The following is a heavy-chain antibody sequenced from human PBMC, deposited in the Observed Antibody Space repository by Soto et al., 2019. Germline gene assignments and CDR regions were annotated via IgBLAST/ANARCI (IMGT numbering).Heavy chain of an antibody. CDR3: ARYCSGGSCYSNDPFDP. D-gene: IGHD2-15*01. J-gene: IGHJ5*02. Sequence: GGSLRLSCAASGFTFSSYWMSWVRQAPGKGLEWVANIKQDGSEKYYVDSVKGRFTISRDNAKNSLYLQMNSLRAEDTAVYYCARYCSGGSCYSNDPFDPWGQGTLVTVSS. V-gene: IGHV3-7*01. CDR1: GFTFSSYW. CDR2: IKQDGSEK.